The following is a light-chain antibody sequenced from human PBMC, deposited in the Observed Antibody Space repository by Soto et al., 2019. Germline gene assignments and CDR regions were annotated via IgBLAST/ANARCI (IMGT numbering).Light chain of an antibody. Sequence: DIQMTQSPSSLSASVGDRVTITCQASQYISNYLNWYQQKPGKAPKLLIYDASNLETGVPSRFSGSESGTDFTFTISSLQPEDIATYYCQQYDKLPRTFGQGSKLEIK. V-gene: IGKV1-33*01. CDR2: DAS. CDR1: QYISNY. CDR3: QQYDKLPRT. J-gene: IGKJ2*01.